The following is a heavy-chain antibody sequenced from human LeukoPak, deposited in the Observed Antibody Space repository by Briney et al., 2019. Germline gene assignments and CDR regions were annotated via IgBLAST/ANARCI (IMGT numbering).Heavy chain of an antibody. D-gene: IGHD6-25*01. Sequence: PGGSLRLSCAASGFTFGAYTMNWVRQAPGKGLEGISSISSSSRDIYYADSVKGRFTVSRDNAKNSLYLQMNSLRAEDTAVYYCARAVSASWFDLWGQGTLVTVSS. CDR2: ISSSSRDI. J-gene: IGHJ5*02. CDR3: ARAVSASWFDL. V-gene: IGHV3-21*01. CDR1: GFTFGAYT.